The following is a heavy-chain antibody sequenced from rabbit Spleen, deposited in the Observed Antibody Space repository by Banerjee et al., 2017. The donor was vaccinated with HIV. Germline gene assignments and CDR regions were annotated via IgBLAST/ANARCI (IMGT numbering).Heavy chain of an antibody. CDR2: MYAGSGGTT. Sequence: QEQLEESGGDLVQPEGSLTLTCTASGFSFSSSYYMCWVRQAPGKGLEWIACMYAGSGGTTYYASWAKGRFTISKTSSTTVTLQMTSLTAADTATYFCARSDYSSNSFGLGLWGPGTLVTVS. V-gene: IGHV1S45*01. J-gene: IGHJ4*01. CDR1: GFSFSSSYY. CDR3: ARSDYSSNSFGLGL. D-gene: IGHD1-1*01.